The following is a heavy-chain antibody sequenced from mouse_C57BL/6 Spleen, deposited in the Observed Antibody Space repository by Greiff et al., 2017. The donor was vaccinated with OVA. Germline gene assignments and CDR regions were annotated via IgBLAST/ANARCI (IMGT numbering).Heavy chain of an antibody. D-gene: IGHD4-1*01. V-gene: IGHV5-2*01. CDR1: EYEFPSHD. CDR3: ARQGLGRAMDY. CDR2: INSDGGST. J-gene: IGHJ4*01. Sequence: EVNVVESGGGLVQPGESLKLSCESNEYEFPSHDMSWVRKTPEKRLELVAAINSDGGSTYYPDTMERRFIISRDNTKKTLYLQMSSLRSEDTALYCCARQGLGRAMDYWGQGTSVTVSS.